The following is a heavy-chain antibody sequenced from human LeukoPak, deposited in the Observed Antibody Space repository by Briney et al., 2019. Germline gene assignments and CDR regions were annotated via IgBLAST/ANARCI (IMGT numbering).Heavy chain of an antibody. V-gene: IGHV3-23*01. Sequence: GGSLRLSCAASGFTFSSYAMSWVRQAPGKGLKWVSAISGSGGSTYYADSVKGRFTISRDNSKNTLYLQMNSLRAEDTAVYYCAKDRSPLLSEEGAFDIWGQGTMVTVSS. D-gene: IGHD3-3*01. CDR3: AKDRSPLLSEEGAFDI. CDR2: ISGSGGST. CDR1: GFTFSSYA. J-gene: IGHJ3*02.